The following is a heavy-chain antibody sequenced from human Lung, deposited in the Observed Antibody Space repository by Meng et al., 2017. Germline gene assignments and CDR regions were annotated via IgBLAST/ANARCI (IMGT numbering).Heavy chain of an antibody. J-gene: IGHJ3*02. D-gene: IGHD3-22*01. CDR3: ARLLERYYDSSGFDAFDI. V-gene: IGHV1-2*06. CDR1: VYTFTGYY. Sequence: ASVKVSCKASVYTFTGYYMHWVRQAPGQGLEWMGRINPNSGGTNYEQKFQGRVTMTRDTSISTAYMELSRLRSDDTAVYYCARLLERYYDSSGFDAFDIWGQGTRVTVSS. CDR2: INPNSGGT.